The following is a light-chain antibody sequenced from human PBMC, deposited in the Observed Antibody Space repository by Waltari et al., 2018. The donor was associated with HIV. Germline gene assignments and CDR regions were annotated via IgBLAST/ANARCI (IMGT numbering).Light chain of an antibody. Sequence: QCALTQPAAVSGSPGQSIPISCTRARGDVGTYNYVSWYQQLPGKAPKLIIYEVSNRPSGLSNRFSGSKSGNTASLTISGLQAEDEGYYYCSSYTSRDTFVFGTGTEVTVL. CDR2: EVS. CDR3: SSYTSRDTFV. J-gene: IGLJ1*01. CDR1: RGDVGTYNY. V-gene: IGLV2-14*01.